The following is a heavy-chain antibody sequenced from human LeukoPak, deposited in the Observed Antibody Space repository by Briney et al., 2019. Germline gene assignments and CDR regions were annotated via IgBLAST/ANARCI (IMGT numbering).Heavy chain of an antibody. Sequence: GSLRHSCVASGFPLSSFAMSWVRQTPERGLEWVSATSSSDSGTYHADSVKGRFTISRDNAKNSLYLQMNSLRAEDTAVYYCARDWPTYYYDSSGAMGFDYWGQGTLVTVSS. CDR2: TSSSDSGT. V-gene: IGHV3-21*01. D-gene: IGHD3-22*01. J-gene: IGHJ4*02. CDR3: ARDWPTYYYDSSGAMGFDY. CDR1: GFPLSSFA.